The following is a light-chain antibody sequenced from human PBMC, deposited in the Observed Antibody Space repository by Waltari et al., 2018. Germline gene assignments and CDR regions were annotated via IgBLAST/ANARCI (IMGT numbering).Light chain of an antibody. CDR2: EVS. J-gene: IGLJ1*01. V-gene: IGLV2-23*02. Sequence: QSALTQPASVSGSPGQSITVSCTRTSSDVGSYNLVSWYQHHPPKAPKRMMYEVSKRPSGVSNRFSGSKSGDTASLTISGLQPEDEADYYCCSYAGANTYVFGSGTKVTVL. CDR1: SSDVGSYNL. CDR3: CSYAGANTYV.